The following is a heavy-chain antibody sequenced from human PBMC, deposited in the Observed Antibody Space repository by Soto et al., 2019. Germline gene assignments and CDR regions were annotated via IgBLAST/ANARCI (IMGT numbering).Heavy chain of an antibody. D-gene: IGHD3-16*01. CDR2: IYWNDDK. V-gene: IGHV2-5*01. J-gene: IGHJ4*02. CDR1: GFSLSTSGVG. CDR3: AHRGCDNNYYVY. Sequence: QITLKESGPTLVKPTQTLTLTCTFSGFSLSTSGVGVGWIRQPPGKALEWLVFIYWNDDKRYSPSLRSRLTITKDTSKNQVVLTMTNMDPLDTATYYCAHRGCDNNYYVYWGQGTLVTVSS.